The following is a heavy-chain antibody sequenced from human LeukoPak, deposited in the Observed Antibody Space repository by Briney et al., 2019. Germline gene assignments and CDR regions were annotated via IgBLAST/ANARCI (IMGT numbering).Heavy chain of an antibody. Sequence: GGSLRLSCAASEFTFSDYYMSWIRQAPGKGLEWVSAISGSGGSTYYADSVKGRFTISRDNSKNTLYLQMNSLRAEDTAVYYCAKLELGDYFDYWGQGTLVTVSS. D-gene: IGHD1-7*01. V-gene: IGHV3-23*01. CDR2: ISGSGGST. CDR1: EFTFSDYY. J-gene: IGHJ4*02. CDR3: AKLELGDYFDY.